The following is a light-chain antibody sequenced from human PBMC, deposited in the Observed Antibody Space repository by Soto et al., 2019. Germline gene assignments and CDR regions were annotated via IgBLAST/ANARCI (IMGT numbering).Light chain of an antibody. V-gene: IGLV2-14*01. CDR2: EVS. CDR1: SSDFGAYDY. Sequence: QSALTQPASVSGSPGQSITISCTGASSDFGAYDYVSWYQHHPGKAPKLMIFEVSHRASGVSTRFSGSKSGNTASLTISGLQAADEADYYCISYTSNSLYVFGTGTKVTVL. J-gene: IGLJ1*01. CDR3: ISYTSNSLYV.